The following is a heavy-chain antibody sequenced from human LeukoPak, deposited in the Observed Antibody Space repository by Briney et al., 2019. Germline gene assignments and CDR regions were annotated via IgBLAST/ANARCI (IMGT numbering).Heavy chain of an antibody. CDR3: ARDTYYYDSSGYYSPQGYYYYGMDV. Sequence: PGRSLRLSCAASGFTLSSYAMHWARQAPGKGLEWVAVISYDGSNKYYADSVKGRFTISRDNSKDTLYLQMNSLRAEDTAVYYCARDTYYYDSSGYYSPQGYYYYGMDVWGQGTTVTVSS. D-gene: IGHD3-22*01. CDR1: GFTLSSYA. J-gene: IGHJ6*02. CDR2: ISYDGSNK. V-gene: IGHV3-30*19.